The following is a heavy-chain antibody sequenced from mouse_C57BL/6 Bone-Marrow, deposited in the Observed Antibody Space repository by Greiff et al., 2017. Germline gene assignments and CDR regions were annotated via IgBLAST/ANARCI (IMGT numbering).Heavy chain of an antibody. CDR2: IYPGSGST. V-gene: IGHV1-55*01. Sequence: QVQLKQPGAELVKPGASVKMSCKASGYTFTSYWITWVKQRPGQGLEWIGDIYPGSGSTNYNEKFKSKATLTVDPSSSTAYMQLSSLTSEDSAVYYCEREGCGISYWYFDVWCTGTAVSVSS. CDR3: EREGCGISYWYFDV. J-gene: IGHJ1*03. D-gene: IGHD3-3*01. CDR1: GYTFTSYW.